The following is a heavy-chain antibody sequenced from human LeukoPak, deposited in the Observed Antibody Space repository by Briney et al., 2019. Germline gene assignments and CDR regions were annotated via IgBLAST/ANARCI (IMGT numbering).Heavy chain of an antibody. CDR3: ASGSGGSYYFDY. Sequence: PGGSLRLSCAASGFTLSDYYMSWIRQAPGKGLEWVSYISGSGHTIYYTDSVKGRFTISRDNAKNSLYLQMISLRAEDTAVYYCASGSGGSYYFDYWGQGTLVTFSS. V-gene: IGHV3-11*01. CDR2: ISGSGHTI. D-gene: IGHD2-15*01. CDR1: GFTLSDYY. J-gene: IGHJ4*02.